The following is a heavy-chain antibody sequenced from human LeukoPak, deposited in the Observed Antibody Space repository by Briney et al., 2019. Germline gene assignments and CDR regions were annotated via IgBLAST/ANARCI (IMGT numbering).Heavy chain of an antibody. V-gene: IGHV1-18*01. CDR2: ISAYNGNT. Sequence: ASVKVSCKASGYTFTSYGISWVRQAPGQGLEWMGWISAYNGNTNYAQKLQGRVTMTTDTSTSTTYMELRSLRSDDTAVYYCARPTYVVGGWKSYYFDYWGQGTLVTVSS. J-gene: IGHJ4*02. CDR1: GYTFTSYG. D-gene: IGHD2-21*01. CDR3: ARPTYVVGGWKSYYFDY.